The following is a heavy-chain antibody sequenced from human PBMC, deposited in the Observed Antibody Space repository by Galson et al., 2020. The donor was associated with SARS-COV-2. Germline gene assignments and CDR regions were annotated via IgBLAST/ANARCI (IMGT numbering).Heavy chain of an antibody. D-gene: IGHD6-19*01. CDR3: SREFAVAYYYYYYMDV. CDR2: IYTSGST. CDR1: GGSISSGSYY. J-gene: IGHJ6*03. V-gene: IGHV4-61*02. Sequence: SETLSLTCTVSGGSISSGSYYWSWIRQPAGKGLEWIGRIYTSGSTNYNPSLKSRVTISADTSKNQFSLKLSSVTAADTAVYYCSREFAVAYYYYYYMDVWGKGTTVTVSS.